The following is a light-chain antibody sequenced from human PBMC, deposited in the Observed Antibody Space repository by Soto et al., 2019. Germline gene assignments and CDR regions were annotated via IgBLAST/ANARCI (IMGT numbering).Light chain of an antibody. CDR3: QQYGSSPTWT. V-gene: IGKV3-20*01. Sequence: EIVFTQSPGTLSLSPGERATLSCRARQSVSSNYLAWYQQKPGQAPRLLIYGVYSRATGIPDRFSGSGSGTDFTLTISRLEPEDSAVYYCQQYGSSPTWTFGQGTKVDIK. J-gene: IGKJ1*01. CDR2: GVY. CDR1: QSVSSNY.